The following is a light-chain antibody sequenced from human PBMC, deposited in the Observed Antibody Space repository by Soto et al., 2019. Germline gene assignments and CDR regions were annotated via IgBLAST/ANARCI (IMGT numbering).Light chain of an antibody. CDR1: SSNIGAGYD. CDR3: VSYDSSLSVYV. CDR2: GNS. J-gene: IGLJ1*01. V-gene: IGLV1-40*01. Sequence: QSVLTQPPSVSGAPGQRVTISCTGSSSNIGAGYDVHWYQQLPGTAPKVLIYGNSNRPSGVPDRFSGSKSGTSASLAITGLQAADEADYYCVSYDSSLSVYVFGTGTKLTVL.